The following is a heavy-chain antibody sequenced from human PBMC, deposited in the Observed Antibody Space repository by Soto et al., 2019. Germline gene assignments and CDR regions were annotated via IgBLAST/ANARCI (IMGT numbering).Heavy chain of an antibody. D-gene: IGHD3-3*01. V-gene: IGHV1-18*01. Sequence: QVQLVQSGPEVKKPGASVKISCKASGYTFNTYGFTWVRQAPGQGLEWMGCIGAHSGDTNDVQKIQGRVTMTTEPSTTTSYMELRNLTSDDTAVYFCARYWRGAEGFDPWGQGTLVTVSS. CDR2: IGAHSGDT. CDR3: ARYWRGAEGFDP. CDR1: GYTFNTYG. J-gene: IGHJ5*02.